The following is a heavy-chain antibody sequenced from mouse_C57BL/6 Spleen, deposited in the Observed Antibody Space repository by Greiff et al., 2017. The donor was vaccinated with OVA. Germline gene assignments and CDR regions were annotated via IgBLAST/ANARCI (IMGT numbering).Heavy chain of an antibody. J-gene: IGHJ2*01. CDR2: IHPSSGST. CDR1: GYTFTSYW. Sequence: QVQLQQPGAELVKPGASVKLSCKASGYTFTSYWMHWVKQRPGQGLEWIGMIHPSSGSTNYNEKFKSKATLTVDKSSSTAYMQLSSLTSDDSAVYYCARCLDDLDYWGQGTTLTVSS. CDR3: ARCLDDLDY. V-gene: IGHV1-64*01. D-gene: IGHD5-1*01.